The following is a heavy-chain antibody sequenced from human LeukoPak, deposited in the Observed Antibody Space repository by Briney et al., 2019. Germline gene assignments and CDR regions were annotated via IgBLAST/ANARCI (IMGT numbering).Heavy chain of an antibody. Sequence: GASVKVSCKASGYTFTSYYMHWVRRAPGQGLEWMGIINPSGGSTSYAQKFQGRVTMTRDMSTSTVYMELSSLRSEDTAVYYCARDIGYSSGHAVLDPWGQATLVTVSS. D-gene: IGHD6-19*01. J-gene: IGHJ5*02. CDR3: ARDIGYSSGHAVLDP. CDR1: GYTFTSYY. CDR2: INPSGGST. V-gene: IGHV1-46*01.